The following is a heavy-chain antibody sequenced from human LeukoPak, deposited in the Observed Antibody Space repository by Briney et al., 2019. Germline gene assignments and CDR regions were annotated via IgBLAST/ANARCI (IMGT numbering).Heavy chain of an antibody. Sequence: GGSLRLSCAASGFTFSSYSMNWVRQAPGKRLEWVSSISSSSSYIYYADSVKGRFTISRDNAKNSLYLQMNSLRAEDTAVYYCASDKNYYDSSGYYPDAFDIWGQGTMVTVSS. CDR2: ISSSSSYI. CDR1: GFTFSSYS. J-gene: IGHJ3*02. CDR3: ASDKNYYDSSGYYPDAFDI. V-gene: IGHV3-21*01. D-gene: IGHD3-22*01.